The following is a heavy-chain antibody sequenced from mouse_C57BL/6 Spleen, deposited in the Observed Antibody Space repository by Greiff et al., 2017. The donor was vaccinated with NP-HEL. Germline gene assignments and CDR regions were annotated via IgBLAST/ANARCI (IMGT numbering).Heavy chain of an antibody. CDR3: ARSHYGSSYVHWYFDV. V-gene: IGHV1-81*01. J-gene: IGHJ1*03. D-gene: IGHD1-1*01. Sequence: VNVVESGAELARPGASVKLSCKASGYTFTSYGISWVKQRTGQGLEWIGEIYPRSGNTYYNEKFKGKATLTADKSSSTAYMELRSLTSEDSAVYFCARSHYGSSYVHWYFDVWGTGTTVTVSS. CDR2: IYPRSGNT. CDR1: GYTFTSYG.